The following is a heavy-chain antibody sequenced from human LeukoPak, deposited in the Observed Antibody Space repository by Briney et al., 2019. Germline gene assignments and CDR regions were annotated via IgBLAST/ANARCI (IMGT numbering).Heavy chain of an antibody. Sequence: GGSLRLSCTASGFXFGDYAMSWVRQAPGKGLEWVANIKQDGSEKYYVDSVKGRFTISRDNAKKSLYLQMNSLRAEDTAVYYCARDKSVGATPFDYWGQGTLVTVSS. V-gene: IGHV3-7*03. CDR1: GFXFGDYA. CDR2: IKQDGSEK. J-gene: IGHJ4*02. CDR3: ARDKSVGATPFDY. D-gene: IGHD1-26*01.